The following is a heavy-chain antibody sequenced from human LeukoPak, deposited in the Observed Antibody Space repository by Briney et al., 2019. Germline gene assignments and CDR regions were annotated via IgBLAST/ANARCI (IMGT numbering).Heavy chain of an antibody. CDR2: IIPIFGTA. CDR3: ASEAAAGKPYFDY. J-gene: IGHJ4*02. Sequence: ASVKVSCKASGGTFSSYAISWVRQAPGQGLEWMGGIIPIFGTANYAQKFQGRVTITADESTSTAYMELSSLRSEDTAVYYCASEAAAGKPYFDYWGQGTLVTVSS. V-gene: IGHV1-69*01. D-gene: IGHD6-13*01. CDR1: GGTFSSYA.